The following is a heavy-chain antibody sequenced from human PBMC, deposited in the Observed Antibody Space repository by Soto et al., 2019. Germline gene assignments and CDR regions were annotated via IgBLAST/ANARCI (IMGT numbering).Heavy chain of an antibody. Sequence: PGGSLRLSCAASGFAVSSNYMTWVRQAPEKGLEWVSVIYTGGGTDYTDSVKGRFTISRDDSKNILYLQMNNLRADDTAVYYCAKTLGYSGSFRAFDYWGRGTLVTVSS. CDR1: GFAVSSNY. CDR3: AKTLGYSGSFRAFDY. V-gene: IGHV3-53*01. D-gene: IGHD1-26*01. J-gene: IGHJ4*02. CDR2: IYTGGGT.